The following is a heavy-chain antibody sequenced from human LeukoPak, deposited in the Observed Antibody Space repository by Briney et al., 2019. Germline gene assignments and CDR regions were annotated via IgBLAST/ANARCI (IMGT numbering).Heavy chain of an antibody. V-gene: IGHV3-20*04. CDR1: GFTFDDYA. D-gene: IGHD6-19*01. CDR3: AKDIRATSVAGTSGFDY. CDR2: INWNGGSR. J-gene: IGHJ4*02. Sequence: GGSLRLSCAASGFTFDDYAMSWVRQAPGKGLEWVSTINWNGGSRGYADSVKGRFTISRDNAKNSLYLQMNSLRAEDTALYYCAKDIRATSVAGTSGFDYWGQGTLVTVSS.